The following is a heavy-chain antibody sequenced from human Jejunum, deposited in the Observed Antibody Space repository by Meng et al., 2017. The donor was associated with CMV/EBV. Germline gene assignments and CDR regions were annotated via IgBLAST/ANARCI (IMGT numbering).Heavy chain of an antibody. CDR2: IWYDGNKE. CDR3: AKQDATYYFDS. V-gene: IGHV3-33*06. Sequence: SVFSCGSYGMHWVRQAPGKGLEWIAVIWYDGNKESYVDSVKGRFTISRDSSKKTSYLQTTTLRAQDTAVYYCAKQDATYYFDSWGPGTLVTVSS. J-gene: IGHJ4*02. CDR1: VFSCGSYG.